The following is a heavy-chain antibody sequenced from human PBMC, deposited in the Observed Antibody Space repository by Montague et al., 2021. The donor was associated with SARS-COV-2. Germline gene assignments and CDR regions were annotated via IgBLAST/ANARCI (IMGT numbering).Heavy chain of an antibody. D-gene: IGHD1-26*01. J-gene: IGHJ4*02. CDR1: GDSISTNNC. CDR3: ARMGGGRSDLAY. CDR2: IYHTGGT. Sequence: SETLSLTCVVSGDSISTNNCWTGVRLPPGKGGAWVGGIYHTGGTKYKHPLKSRGSMSVDQSSNKLSVGVTSVTTADTAIYYYARMGGGRSDLAYWGQGTLVTVSS. V-gene: IGHV4-4*02.